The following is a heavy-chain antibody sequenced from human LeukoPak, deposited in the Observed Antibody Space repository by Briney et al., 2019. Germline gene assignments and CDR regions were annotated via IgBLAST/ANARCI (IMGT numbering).Heavy chain of an antibody. V-gene: IGHV1-8*02. CDR3: ARGIVVVPADPLEGYYYYYMDV. J-gene: IGHJ6*03. CDR1: GYTFTDYL. CDR2: MNPNSGNT. D-gene: IGHD2-2*01. Sequence: ASVKVSCKASGYTFTDYLIHWVRQAPGQGLEWMGWMNPNSGNTGYAQKFQGRVTMTRNTSISTAYMELSSLRSEDTAVYYCARGIVVVPADPLEGYYYYYMDVWGKGTTVTVSS.